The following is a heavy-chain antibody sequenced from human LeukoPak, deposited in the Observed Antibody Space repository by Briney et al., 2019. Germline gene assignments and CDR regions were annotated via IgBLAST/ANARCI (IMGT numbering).Heavy chain of an antibody. CDR2: ISGSGGTT. CDR1: GFTFSSYA. V-gene: IGHV3-23*01. Sequence: GGSLRLSCAASGFTFSSYAMSWVRQAPGKGLEWVSVISGSGGTTYHADSVKGRFTISRDNSKNTLYLQLTSLRADDTTIYYCSKDGTQQGYSSGWFSSDTYFDYWGQGTLVTVSS. CDR3: SKDGTQQGYSSGWFSSDTYFDY. J-gene: IGHJ4*02. D-gene: IGHD6-19*01.